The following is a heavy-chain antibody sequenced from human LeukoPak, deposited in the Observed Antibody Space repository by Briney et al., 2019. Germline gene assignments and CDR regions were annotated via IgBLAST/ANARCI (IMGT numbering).Heavy chain of an antibody. Sequence: QAGRSLRLSCAASGFTFSSYGMHWVRQAPGKGLEWVSRINTDGSITNYADSVKGRFSISRDNAKNTLYLQMSSLRAEDTAVYYCARDRGPRTGFMVREAYDYWGQGTLVTVSS. CDR1: GFTFSSYG. D-gene: IGHD3-10*01. V-gene: IGHV3-74*01. CDR3: ARDRGPRTGFMVREAYDY. CDR2: INTDGSIT. J-gene: IGHJ4*02.